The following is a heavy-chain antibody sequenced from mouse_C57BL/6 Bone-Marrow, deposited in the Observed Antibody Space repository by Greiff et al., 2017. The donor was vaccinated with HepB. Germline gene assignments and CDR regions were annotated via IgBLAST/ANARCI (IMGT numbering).Heavy chain of an antibody. Sequence: QVQLQQPGAELVKPGASVKLSCKASGYTFTSYWMHWVKQRPGQGLEWIGMIHPNSGSTNYNEKFKSKATLTVDKSSSTAYMQLSSLTSEDSAVYYCANLWLRRRRSGYFDSWGQGTTLTVSS. D-gene: IGHD2-2*01. CDR1: GYTFTSYW. CDR3: ANLWLRRRRSGYFDS. J-gene: IGHJ2*01. V-gene: IGHV1-64*01. CDR2: IHPNSGST.